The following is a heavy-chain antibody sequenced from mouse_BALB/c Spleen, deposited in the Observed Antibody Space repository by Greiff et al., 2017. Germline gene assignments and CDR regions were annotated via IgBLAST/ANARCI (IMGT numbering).Heavy chain of an antibody. CDR2: INPSTGYT. D-gene: IGHD2-1*01. CDR3: ARSGGRNYAGVDY. CDR1: GYTFTSYW. J-gene: IGHJ2*01. V-gene: IGHV1-7*01. Sequence: QVQLQQSGAELAKPGASVKMSCKASGYTFTSYWMHWVKQRPGQGLEWIGYINPSTGYTEYNQKFKDKATLTADKSSSTAYMQLSSLTSEDSAVYYCARSGGRNYAGVDYWGQGTTLTVSS.